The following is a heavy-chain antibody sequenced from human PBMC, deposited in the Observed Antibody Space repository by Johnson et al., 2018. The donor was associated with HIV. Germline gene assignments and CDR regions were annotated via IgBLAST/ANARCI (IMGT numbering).Heavy chain of an antibody. D-gene: IGHD6-6*01. V-gene: IGHV3-9*01. CDR2: ISWNSGSI. Sequence: QLVESGGGLVQPGRSLRLSCAASGFTFDDYAMHWVRQAPGKGLEWVSGISWNSGSIGYADSVKGRFPISRDNDKNSLYLQMNSLRAEDTALYYCAKGRSEYSSPIGAFDIWGQGTMVTVSS. J-gene: IGHJ3*02. CDR3: AKGRSEYSSPIGAFDI. CDR1: GFTFDDYA.